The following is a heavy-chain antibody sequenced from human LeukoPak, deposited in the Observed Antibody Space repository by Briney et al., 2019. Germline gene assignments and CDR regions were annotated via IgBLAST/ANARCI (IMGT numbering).Heavy chain of an antibody. Sequence: ASVTISCKASGYTFSGYYMHWVRQAPGQGLEWMGWINPNSGGTKYAQKFQGRVTMTRDTSISAAYMELSRLRSDDTAVYYCATEVTDWGQGTLVP. D-gene: IGHD5-18*01. CDR1: GYTFSGYY. CDR3: ATEVTD. CDR2: INPNSGGT. J-gene: IGHJ4*02. V-gene: IGHV1-2*02.